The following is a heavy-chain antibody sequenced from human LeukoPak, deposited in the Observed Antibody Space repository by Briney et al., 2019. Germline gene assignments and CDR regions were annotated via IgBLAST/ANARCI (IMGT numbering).Heavy chain of an antibody. Sequence: SETLSLTCTVSGGSISSYYWSWIRQPPGKGLEWIGYIYYSGTTIYNPSLKSRVTISVDTSKNQFSLKLSSVTAADTAVYYCARQSAVGATLGFDYWGQGTLVTVSS. CDR1: GGSISSYY. J-gene: IGHJ4*02. V-gene: IGHV4-59*08. CDR3: ARQSAVGATLGFDY. D-gene: IGHD1-26*01. CDR2: IYYSGTT.